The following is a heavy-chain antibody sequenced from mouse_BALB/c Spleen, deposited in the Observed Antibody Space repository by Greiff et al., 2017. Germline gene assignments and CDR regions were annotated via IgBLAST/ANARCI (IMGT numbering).Heavy chain of an antibody. J-gene: IGHJ4*01. CDR1: GFTFSSYT. D-gene: IGHD2-1*01. CDR2: ISNGGGST. Sequence: EVKVVESGGGLVQPGGSLKLSCAASGFTFSSYTMSWVRQTPEKRLEWVAYISNGGGSTYYPDTVKGRFTISRDNAKNTLYLQMSSLKSEDTAMYYCARRYYGNYVGAMDYWGQGTSVTVSS. CDR3: ARRYYGNYVGAMDY. V-gene: IGHV5-12-2*01.